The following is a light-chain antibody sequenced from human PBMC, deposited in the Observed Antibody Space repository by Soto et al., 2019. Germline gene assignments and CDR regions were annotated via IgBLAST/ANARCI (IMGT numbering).Light chain of an antibody. CDR1: SSNIGSKT. Sequence: QSVLTQPPSASGTPGQRVTISCSGSSSNIGSKTVNWYQQLPGTAPKLLIYYNNQRPSGVPDRFSGSKSGTSASQAISGLQSEDAAYYYCATWDDSLNGRVFGGGTKVTVL. CDR3: ATWDDSLNGRV. V-gene: IGLV1-44*01. CDR2: YNN. J-gene: IGLJ2*01.